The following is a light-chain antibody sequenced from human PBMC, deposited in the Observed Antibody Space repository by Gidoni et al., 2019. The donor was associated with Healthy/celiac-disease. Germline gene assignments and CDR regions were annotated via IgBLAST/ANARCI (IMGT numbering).Light chain of an antibody. Sequence: EIVLTQSPATLSLSPVERATLSCRASQSVISYLAWYQQKPGKSPRLLIYDAYNRDTGIPDRLSGSGSGKDFTLTISSLEPEDFAVYYCQQRSNWPLTFGGGTKVEIK. J-gene: IGKJ4*01. V-gene: IGKV3-11*01. CDR2: DAY. CDR1: QSVISY. CDR3: QQRSNWPLT.